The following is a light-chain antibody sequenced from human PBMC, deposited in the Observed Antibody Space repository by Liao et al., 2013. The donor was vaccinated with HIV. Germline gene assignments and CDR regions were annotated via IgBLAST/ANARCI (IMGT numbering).Light chain of an antibody. Sequence: YVLTQTPSVSVTPGWTATLTCGGNNLGEKSVHWYQQRPGQAPLVVIYNDNDRPSGIPERFSGSNSGNTATLSISRVEAGDEADYYCQVWDSSSAHWVFGGGTTLTVL. J-gene: IGLJ3*02. V-gene: IGLV3-21*04. CDR1: NLGEKS. CDR2: NDN. CDR3: QVWDSSSAHWV.